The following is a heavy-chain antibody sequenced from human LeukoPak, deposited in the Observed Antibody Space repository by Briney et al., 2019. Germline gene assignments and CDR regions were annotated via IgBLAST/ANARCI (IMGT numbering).Heavy chain of an antibody. J-gene: IGHJ6*02. V-gene: IGHV3-21*01. CDR2: ISSNSGYI. D-gene: IGHD2-21*01. Sequence: GGSLRLSCAASGFTVRNNYMNWVRQAPGKGLEWVSSISSNSGYIYYADSVKGRFTISRDNAKNSLYLQMNSLRAEDTAVYYCARGECVGGDCYGMDVWGQGTTVTVSS. CDR1: GFTVRNNY. CDR3: ARGECVGGDCYGMDV.